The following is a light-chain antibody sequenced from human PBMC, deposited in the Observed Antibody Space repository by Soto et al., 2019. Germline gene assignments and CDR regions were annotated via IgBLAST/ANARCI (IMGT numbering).Light chain of an antibody. CDR2: DVS. V-gene: IGLV2-14*01. Sequence: QSALTQPASVSGSPGQSITISCTGTSSDVGDYNYVSWYQQHPGKAPKLMIYDVSNRPSGVSNRFSGSKSGNTASLTISGLQAEDEAHYYCSSYTRSSLVVFGGGTKLTVL. CDR1: SSDVGDYNY. J-gene: IGLJ2*01. CDR3: SSYTRSSLVV.